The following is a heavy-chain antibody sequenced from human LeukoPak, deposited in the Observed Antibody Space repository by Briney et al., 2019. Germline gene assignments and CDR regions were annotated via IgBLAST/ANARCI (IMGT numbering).Heavy chain of an antibody. CDR1: GDSISSSNYY. Sequence: SETLSLTCTVSGDSISSSNYYWGWIRQPPGKGLEWIGSMYYSGRTYYNPSLKSRVTISVDTSKNQVSLKLSSVTAADTAVYYCARQMPAFDPWGQGTLVTVSS. V-gene: IGHV4-39*01. CDR3: ARQMPAFDP. D-gene: IGHD2-2*01. J-gene: IGHJ5*02. CDR2: MYYSGRT.